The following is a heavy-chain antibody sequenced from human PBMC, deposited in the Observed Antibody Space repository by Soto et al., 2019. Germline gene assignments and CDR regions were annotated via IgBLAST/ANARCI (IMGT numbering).Heavy chain of an antibody. Sequence: GGSLRLSCAASGFTFSSYGMHWVRQAPGKGLEWVAVISYDGSNKYYADSVKGRFTISRDNSKNTLYLQMNSLRAEDTAVYYFAIACDSVRWFLYAFGLRGQGTPVNVPS. CDR1: GFTFSSYG. CDR3: AIACDSVRWFLYAFGL. CDR2: ISYDGSNK. J-gene: IGHJ4*01. V-gene: IGHV3-30*03. D-gene: IGHD3-3*01.